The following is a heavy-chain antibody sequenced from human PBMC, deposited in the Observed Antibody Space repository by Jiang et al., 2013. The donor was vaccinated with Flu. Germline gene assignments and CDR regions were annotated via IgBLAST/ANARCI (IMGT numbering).Heavy chain of an antibody. J-gene: IGHJ4*02. V-gene: IGHV3-48*02. Sequence: QLLESGGGLVQPGGSLRLSCTASGFTFSAEPMNWVRQAPGRGPEWISHIRSNGIITDYADSVKGRFTISRDNAKNSLYLQMNGLRDEDTAVYFCVRDYDFSFDYWGQGALVTVSS. CDR2: IRSNGIIT. CDR3: VRDYDFSFDY. CDR1: GFTFSAEP. D-gene: IGHD3-22*01.